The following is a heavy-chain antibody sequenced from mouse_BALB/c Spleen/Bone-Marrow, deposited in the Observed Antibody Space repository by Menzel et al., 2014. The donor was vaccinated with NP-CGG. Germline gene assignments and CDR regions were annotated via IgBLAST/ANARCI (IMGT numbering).Heavy chain of an antibody. CDR2: VWADGST. Sequence: QVQLKQSGPGLVAPSQSLSITCTVSGFSLTGYAVHWVRQPPGKDLQWLGMVWADGSTDFNSALKSRLSISKDNSKSQVFLNMDSLQTDDTARYFCARDTTVVLPCAYWGQGTLVTVPA. CDR1: GFSLTGYA. CDR3: ARDTTVVLPCAY. V-gene: IGHV2-6-7*01. D-gene: IGHD1-1*01. J-gene: IGHJ3*01.